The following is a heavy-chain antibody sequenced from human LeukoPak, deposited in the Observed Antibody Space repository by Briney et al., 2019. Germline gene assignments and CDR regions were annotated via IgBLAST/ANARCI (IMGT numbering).Heavy chain of an antibody. D-gene: IGHD3-3*02. CDR2: IYSGGST. V-gene: IGHV3-66*01. J-gene: IGHJ5*02. CDR3: AKIPSISSGWFDP. CDR1: GFTVSSNY. Sequence: YPGGSLRLSCAASGFTVSSNYMSWVRQAPGKGLEWISVIYSGGSTYYADSVKGRLTISRDNSKNTLYLQMNSLRAEDTAVYYCAKIPSISSGWFDPWGQGTLVTVSS.